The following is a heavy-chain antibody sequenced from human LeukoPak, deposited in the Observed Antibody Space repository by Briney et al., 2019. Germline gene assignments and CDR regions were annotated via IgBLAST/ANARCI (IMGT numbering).Heavy chain of an antibody. CDR3: TWGGSGYYAY. J-gene: IGHJ4*02. D-gene: IGHD3-3*01. V-gene: IGHV3-23*01. CDR2: ISGTGDST. Sequence: GGSLRLSCVASGFTFSSQAMSWVRQAPGKGLEWVSVISGTGDSTYYADSVKGRFTISRDNSKNTLYLQMNSLRADDTAVYFCTWGGSGYYAYWGQGMLVTVSS. CDR1: GFTFSSQA.